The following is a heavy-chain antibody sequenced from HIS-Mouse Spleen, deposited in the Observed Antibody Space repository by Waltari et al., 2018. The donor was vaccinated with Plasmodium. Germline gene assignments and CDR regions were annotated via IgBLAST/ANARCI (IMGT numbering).Heavy chain of an antibody. V-gene: IGHV3-7*01. J-gene: IGHJ2*01. CDR2: IKQDGSEK. Sequence: EVQLVESGGGLVQPGGSLRLSCAASAFTFSRDWMSWVRQAPGKGREWVANIKQDGSEKYYVDSVKGRFTISRDNAKNSLYLQMNSLRAEDTAVYYCASSWYWYFDLWGRGTLVTVSS. CDR3: ASSWYWYFDL. CDR1: AFTFSRDW. D-gene: IGHD6-13*01.